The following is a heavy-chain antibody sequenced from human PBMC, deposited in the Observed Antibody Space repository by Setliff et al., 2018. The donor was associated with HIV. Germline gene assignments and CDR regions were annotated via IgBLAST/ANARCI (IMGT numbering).Heavy chain of an antibody. CDR1: GLTFRNNG. CDR3: AALAAVFDY. V-gene: IGHV3-30*02. D-gene: IGHD2-15*01. CDR2: IQYDGKNE. J-gene: IGHJ4*02. Sequence: PGGSLRLSCAASGLTFRNNGFHWVRQAPGKGLDWVAYIQYDGKNEYYADSVKGRFTISRGNSKNTLYMQMNTLRPGDTAVYYCAALAAVFDYWGQGTVVTVSS.